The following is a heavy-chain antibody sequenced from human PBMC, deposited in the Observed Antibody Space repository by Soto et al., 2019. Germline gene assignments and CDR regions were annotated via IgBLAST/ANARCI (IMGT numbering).Heavy chain of an antibody. J-gene: IGHJ6*02. CDR2: IYYSGRT. D-gene: IGHD5-18*01. CDR1: GGSISSYY. Sequence: PSETLSLTCTVSGGSISSYYWSWIRQPPGKGLELIGYIYYSGRTNNNPSLKSRVTISVDTSKNQFSLKLSSVTAADTAVYYCASQWPERMVRGFIDHPYYYGMDVWGQGTTVPVSS. V-gene: IGHV4-59*01. CDR3: ASQWPERMVRGFIDHPYYYGMDV.